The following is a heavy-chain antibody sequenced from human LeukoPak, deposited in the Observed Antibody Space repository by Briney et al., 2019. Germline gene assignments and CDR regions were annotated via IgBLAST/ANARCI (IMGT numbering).Heavy chain of an antibody. CDR2: IYSGGST. D-gene: IGHD2-21*02. CDR1: GFTVSSNY. CDR3: AREPYCGGDCVDYFQH. Sequence: GGSLRLSCAASGFTVSSNYMSWVCQAPGKGLEWVSVIYSGGSTYYADSVKGRFTISRDNSKNTLYLQMNSLRAEDTAVYYCAREPYCGGDCVDYFQHWGQGTLVTVSS. V-gene: IGHV3-53*01. J-gene: IGHJ1*01.